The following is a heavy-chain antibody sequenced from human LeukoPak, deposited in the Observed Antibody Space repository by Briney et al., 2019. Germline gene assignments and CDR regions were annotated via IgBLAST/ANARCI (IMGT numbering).Heavy chain of an antibody. CDR3: ARAYYDILSGYYSN. J-gene: IGHJ4*02. CDR2: INAYNSNT. V-gene: IGHV1-18*04. D-gene: IGHD3-9*01. CDR1: GYTFTSYS. Sequence: AASVKVSCKASGYTFTSYSISWVRLAPGQGLEWMGWINAYNSNTNYAQKLQGRVTMTTDTSTSTAYMELRSLRSDDTAVYYCARAYYDILSGYYSNWGQATLVAVSS.